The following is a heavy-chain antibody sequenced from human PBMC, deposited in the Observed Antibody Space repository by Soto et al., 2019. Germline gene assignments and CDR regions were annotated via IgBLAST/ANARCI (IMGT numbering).Heavy chain of an antibody. CDR1: GFTLSRYG. CDR2: ISFEGNTQ. CDR3: ARGAEHQRLSRDYFDGMDV. Sequence: QVHLVESGGGVVQPGRSLRLSCAASGFTLSRYGMHWVRQAPGKGLEWVAVISFEGNTQYYADSVKGRFTISRDNPKDTLSLQIHTLRPEDTAVYYCARGAEHQRLSRDYFDGMDVWGQGTTVSVSS. V-gene: IGHV3-30*05. J-gene: IGHJ6*02.